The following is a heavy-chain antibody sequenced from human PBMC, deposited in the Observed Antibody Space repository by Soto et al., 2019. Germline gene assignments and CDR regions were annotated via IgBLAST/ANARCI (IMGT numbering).Heavy chain of an antibody. Sequence: PGGSLRLSCAASGFTFSSYAMSWVRQAPGKGLEWVSAISGSGGSTYYADSVKGRFTISRDNSKNTLYLQMNSLRAEDTAVYYCAKARPLQYCSSTSCLLDWFYFDYWGQGTLVTVSS. J-gene: IGHJ4*02. D-gene: IGHD2-2*01. CDR1: GFTFSSYA. V-gene: IGHV3-23*01. CDR2: ISGSGGST. CDR3: AKARPLQYCSSTSCLLDWFYFDY.